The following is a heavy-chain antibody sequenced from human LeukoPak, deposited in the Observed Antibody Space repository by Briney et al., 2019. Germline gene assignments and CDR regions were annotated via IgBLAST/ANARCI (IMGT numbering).Heavy chain of an antibody. J-gene: IGHJ3*02. Sequence: SETLSLTCAVYGGSFSGYYWSWIRQPPGEGLEWIGEINHSGSTNYNPSLKSRVTISVDTSKNQFSLKLSSVTAADTAVYYCAREGRLASRAFDIWGQGTMVTVSS. V-gene: IGHV4-34*01. CDR2: INHSGST. CDR3: AREGRLASRAFDI. D-gene: IGHD5-12*01. CDR1: GGSFSGYY.